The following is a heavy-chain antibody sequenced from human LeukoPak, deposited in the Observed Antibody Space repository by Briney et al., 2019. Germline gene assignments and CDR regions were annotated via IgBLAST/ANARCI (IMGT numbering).Heavy chain of an antibody. J-gene: IGHJ2*01. D-gene: IGHD1-26*01. V-gene: IGHV3-64*01. CDR3: ARGRQGAKTRYFDL. CDR1: GFTFSSYS. CDR2: ISSDGGST. Sequence: GGSLRLSCAASGFTFSSYSMNWVRQAPGKGLECISTISSDGGSTYYANSVKGRFTISRDNSKNTLYLQMGSLRAEDMAFYYCARGRQGAKTRYFDLWGRGTQVTVSS.